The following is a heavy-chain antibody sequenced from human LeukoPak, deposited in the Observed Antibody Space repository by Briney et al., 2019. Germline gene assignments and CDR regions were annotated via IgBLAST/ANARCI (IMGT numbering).Heavy chain of an antibody. V-gene: IGHV4-59*01. D-gene: IGHD3-10*01. CDR3: ARGSSLWPNYYYYYYGMDV. CDR2: IYYSGST. CDR1: GGSISSYY. J-gene: IGHJ6*02. Sequence: SETLSLTRTVSGGSISSYYWSWIRQPPGKGLEWIGYIYYSGSTNYNPSLKSRVTISVDTSKNQFSLKLSSVTAADTAVYYCARGSSLWPNYYYYYYGMDVWGQGTTVTVSS.